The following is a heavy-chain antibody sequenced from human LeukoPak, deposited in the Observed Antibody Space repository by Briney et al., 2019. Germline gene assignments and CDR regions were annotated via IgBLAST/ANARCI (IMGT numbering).Heavy chain of an antibody. Sequence: GGSLRLSCAASGFTFSNYAMSWVRQAPGKGLEWVANIKQDGSEKYYVDSVKGRFTISRDNAKNSLYLQMNSLRAEDTAVYYCARALYSSGWSGFDYWGQGTLVTVSS. CDR1: GFTFSNYA. CDR3: ARALYSSGWSGFDY. V-gene: IGHV3-7*01. J-gene: IGHJ4*02. CDR2: IKQDGSEK. D-gene: IGHD6-19*01.